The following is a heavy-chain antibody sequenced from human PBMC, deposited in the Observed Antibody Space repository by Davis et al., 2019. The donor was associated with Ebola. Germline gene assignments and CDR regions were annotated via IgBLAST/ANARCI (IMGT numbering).Heavy chain of an antibody. CDR3: ARWGNDCSSTSCYLAEYFQH. V-gene: IGHV3-48*02. CDR2: ISSSSSTI. CDR1: GFTFSSYS. Sequence: PGGSLRLSCAASGFTFSSYSMNWVRQAPGKGLEWVSYISSSSSTIYYADSVKGRFTISRDNAKNSLYLQMNSLRDEDTAVYYCARWGNDCSSTSCYLAEYFQHWGQGTLVTVSS. D-gene: IGHD2-2*01. J-gene: IGHJ1*01.